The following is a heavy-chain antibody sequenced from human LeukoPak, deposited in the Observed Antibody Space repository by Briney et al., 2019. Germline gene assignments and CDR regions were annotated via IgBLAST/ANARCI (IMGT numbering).Heavy chain of an antibody. CDR3: ARRKGDRDRFPYYYYMDV. CDR2: ISHFGST. V-gene: IGHV4-34*01. J-gene: IGHJ6*03. CDR1: GGSFSGYS. D-gene: IGHD2-21*02. Sequence: SETLSLTCAIDGGSFSGYSWTWIRQPPGKGLEWIGEISHFGSTKYIPSLESRVSLSLDTSKNQFSLELSSVTAADTAIYYCARRKGDRDRFPYYYYMDVWGKGTTVTISS.